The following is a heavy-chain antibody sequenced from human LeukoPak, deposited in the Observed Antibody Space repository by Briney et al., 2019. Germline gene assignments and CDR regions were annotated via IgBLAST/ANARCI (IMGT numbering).Heavy chain of an antibody. CDR2: ISYDGSNK. Sequence: GGSLRLSCAASGLTFSSYGMHWVRQAPGKGLEWVAVISYDGSNKYYADSVKGRFTISRDNSKNTLYLQMNSLRAEDTAVYYCAKSRGVGATVHFDYWGQGTLVTVSS. CDR1: GLTFSSYG. CDR3: AKSRGVGATVHFDY. J-gene: IGHJ4*02. V-gene: IGHV3-30*18. D-gene: IGHD1-26*01.